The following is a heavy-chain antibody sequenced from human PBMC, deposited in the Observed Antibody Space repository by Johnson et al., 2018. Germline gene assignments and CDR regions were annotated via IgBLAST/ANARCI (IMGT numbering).Heavy chain of an antibody. CDR2: IITIFGTA. D-gene: IGHD2-2*01. Sequence: QVQLVQSGAEVKKPGSSXKVSCKASGGTFSSYAISWVRQAPGQGLEWMGGIITIFGTANYAQNFKGRVTITADESTSTAYMELRSLRYEDTAVSYCANVACSTQSCHPHYGLDVWGQGTTVIVSS. J-gene: IGHJ6*02. CDR1: GGTFSSYA. CDR3: ANVACSTQSCHPHYGLDV. V-gene: IGHV1-69*01.